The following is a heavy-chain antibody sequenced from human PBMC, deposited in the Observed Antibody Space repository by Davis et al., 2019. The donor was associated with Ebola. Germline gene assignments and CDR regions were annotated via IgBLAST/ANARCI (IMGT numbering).Heavy chain of an antibody. CDR2: IIRSGGSS. CDR3: AKCTGSDCRRDAFDI. J-gene: IGHJ3*02. D-gene: IGHD2-21*02. Sequence: GESLKISCTTSGFIFGDYSLSWVRQGPGKGLEWVSDIIRSGGSSYYADSVKGRFTISRDNSKNTLYLQMSSLRAEDTAVYYCAKCTGSDCRRDAFDIWGQGTMVTVSS. CDR1: GFIFGDYS. V-gene: IGHV3-23*01.